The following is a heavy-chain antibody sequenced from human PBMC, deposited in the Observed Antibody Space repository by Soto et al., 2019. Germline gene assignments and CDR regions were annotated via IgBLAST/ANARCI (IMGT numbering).Heavy chain of an antibody. Sequence: SETLSLTCAVYGGSFSGYYWSWIRQPPGKGLEWIGEINHGGSTNYNPSLKSRVTISVDTSKNQFSLKLSSVTAADTAVYYCARDREEYYDILTGHDAFDIWGQGTMVTVSS. D-gene: IGHD3-9*01. CDR3: ARDREEYYDILTGHDAFDI. V-gene: IGHV4-34*01. J-gene: IGHJ3*02. CDR1: GGSFSGYY. CDR2: INHGGST.